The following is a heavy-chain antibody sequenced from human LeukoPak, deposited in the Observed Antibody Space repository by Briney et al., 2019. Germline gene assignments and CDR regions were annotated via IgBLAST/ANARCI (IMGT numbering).Heavy chain of an antibody. J-gene: IGHJ3*02. CDR2: VYHSGST. Sequence: PSQALSLTCTVSGGSISSGGYYWSWIRQPPGKGLEWIGYVYHSGSTYYNPSLKSRVTISADTSKNQFSLELSSVTAADTAVYYCARGLANYYDSSGDAFDIWGQGTMVTVSS. CDR1: GGSISSGGYY. V-gene: IGHV4-30-2*01. D-gene: IGHD3-22*01. CDR3: ARGLANYYDSSGDAFDI.